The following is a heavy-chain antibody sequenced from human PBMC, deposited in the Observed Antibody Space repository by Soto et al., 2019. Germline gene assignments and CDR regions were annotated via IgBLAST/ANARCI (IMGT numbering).Heavy chain of an antibody. D-gene: IGHD6-19*01. CDR1: GFTVSSYY. CDR2: IYSGSKT. Sequence: EVQLVESGGGLVQPGGSLRLSCAASGFTVSSYYMTWVRQSPAKGLEWVSLIYSGSKTFHADSVKGRFTISRYNSKNTFYLQINRLIGGQTAIHYCARPGIAVADPRESWGQGTVVTVAS. V-gene: IGHV3-66*01. CDR3: ARPGIAVADPRES. J-gene: IGHJ5*02.